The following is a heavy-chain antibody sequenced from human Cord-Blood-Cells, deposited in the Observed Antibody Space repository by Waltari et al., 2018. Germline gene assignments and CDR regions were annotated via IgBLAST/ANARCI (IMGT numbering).Heavy chain of an antibody. CDR3: ARRRTGDEGQIDY. CDR1: GGSFSGYY. CDR2: INHSGST. Sequence: QVQLQQWGAGLLKPSETLSLTCAVYGGSFSGYYWSWIRPPPGKGLEWIGEINHSGSTNYNPSLKSRVTISVDTSKNQFSLKLSSVTAADTAVYYCARRRTGDEGQIDYWGQGTLVTVSS. J-gene: IGHJ4*02. V-gene: IGHV4-34*01. D-gene: IGHD7-27*01.